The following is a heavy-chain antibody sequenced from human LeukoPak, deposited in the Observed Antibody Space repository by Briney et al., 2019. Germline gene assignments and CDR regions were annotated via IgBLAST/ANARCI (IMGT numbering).Heavy chain of an antibody. CDR3: AKDNSHWLFDY. CDR1: GFTVSSNY. V-gene: IGHV3-66*03. J-gene: IGHJ4*02. CDR2: IYSHGST. Sequence: GGSLRLSCAASGFTVSSNYMSWVRQAPGKGLEWVSVIYSHGSTYYADSVKGRFTISRDNSKNTLYLQMNTLRAEDTSFYYCAKDNSHWLFDYWGQGTLVIVSS. D-gene: IGHD1-1*01.